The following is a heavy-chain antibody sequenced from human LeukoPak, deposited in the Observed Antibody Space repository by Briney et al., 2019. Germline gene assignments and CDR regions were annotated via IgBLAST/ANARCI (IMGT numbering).Heavy chain of an antibody. J-gene: IGHJ4*02. CDR1: GFTFSDHY. CDR3: AGRPLSSPHSFDD. D-gene: IGHD6-13*01. V-gene: IGHV3-72*01. CDR2: TANKANSYIT. Sequence: PGGSLRLSRTASGFTFSDHYVDWVRQAPGKGLEWVGRTANKANSYITYYAASVKGRFVTSTDDSKNSLHLQINSLKTEDTAVYYCAGRPLSSPHSFDDWGQGTLVTVSS.